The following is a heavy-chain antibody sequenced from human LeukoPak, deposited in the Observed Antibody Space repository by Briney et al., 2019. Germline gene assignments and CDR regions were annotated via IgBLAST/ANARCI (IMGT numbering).Heavy chain of an antibody. D-gene: IGHD3-3*01. Sequence: PSETLSLTCTVSGGSISSSSNYWGWIRQPPGKGLEWIGSIYYSGTTYYNPSLKSRVTISVDTSKNQFSLKLSSVTAADTAVYYCARDLRDFWGGSWFDPWGQGTLVTVSS. CDR1: GGSISSSSNY. J-gene: IGHJ5*02. CDR2: IYYSGTT. V-gene: IGHV4-39*07. CDR3: ARDLRDFWGGSWFDP.